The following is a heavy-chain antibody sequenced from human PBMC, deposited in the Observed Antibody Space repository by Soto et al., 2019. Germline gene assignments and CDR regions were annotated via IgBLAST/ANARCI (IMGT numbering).Heavy chain of an antibody. CDR1: GFIFGDTP. CDR2: LRSTSDGGTT. V-gene: IGHV3-15*07. Sequence: EVQLVQSGGGLVKPGGSLGLSCAASGFIFGDTPMNWVRQAPGQGLEWVGRLRSTSDGGTTDLAAAVRGRFTISRDASTITLHLQMDSLKIEDTAVYSCIAGRITAGGQTFAYWGQGTLVTVSS. D-gene: IGHD6-13*01. CDR3: IAGRITAGGQTFAY. J-gene: IGHJ4*01.